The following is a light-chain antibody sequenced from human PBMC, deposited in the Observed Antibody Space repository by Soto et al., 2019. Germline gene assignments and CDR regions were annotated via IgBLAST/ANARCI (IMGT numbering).Light chain of an antibody. CDR1: QSVSSK. V-gene: IGKV3-15*01. J-gene: IGKJ1*01. CDR3: QHYNAWAPTWT. Sequence: EIVMTQSPATLSVSPGERATLSCRASQSVSSKLAWYQQKPGQAPRVLIFGASTRATGVPARFSGSGSGTVFTLASSSLQSEDFAVYYCQHYNAWAPTWTFGQGTRVEIK. CDR2: GAS.